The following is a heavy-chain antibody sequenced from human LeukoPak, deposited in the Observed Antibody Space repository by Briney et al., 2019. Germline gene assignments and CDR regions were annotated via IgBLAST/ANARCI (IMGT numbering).Heavy chain of an antibody. V-gene: IGHV4-30-4*08. CDR2: IYYSGST. D-gene: IGHD2-2*01. Sequence: SQTLSLTCTVSGGSISSGDYYWSWIRQPPGKGLEWIGYIYYSGSTYYNPSLKSQVTISVDTSKNQFSLKLSSVTAADTAVYYCASGYCSSTSCYQGDAFDIWGQGTMVTVSS. J-gene: IGHJ3*02. CDR3: ASGYCSSTSCYQGDAFDI. CDR1: GGSISSGDYY.